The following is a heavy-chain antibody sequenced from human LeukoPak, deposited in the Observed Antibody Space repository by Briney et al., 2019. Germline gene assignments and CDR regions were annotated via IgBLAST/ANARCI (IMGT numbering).Heavy chain of an antibody. Sequence: SETLSLTCTVSGGSLSSYYWNWIRQTPGKGLEWIGEISDSGTTNINPSLRRRVSLSIDTSKNQFSLDMRSMTAADTGVYYCARGQGVTLIKVGKNWFDPWSQGTPVIVSP. V-gene: IGHV4-34*01. CDR1: GGSLSSYY. CDR2: ISDSGTT. J-gene: IGHJ5*02. D-gene: IGHD3-22*01. CDR3: ARGQGVTLIKVGKNWFDP.